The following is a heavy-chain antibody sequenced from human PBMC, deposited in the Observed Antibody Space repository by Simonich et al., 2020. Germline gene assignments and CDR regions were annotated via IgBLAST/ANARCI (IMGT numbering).Heavy chain of an antibody. Sequence: QVQLVQSGAEVKKPGASVKVSCKASGYTFTGYYMHWVRQAPGQGLEWMGWINPHSGGTNYAQKFQGRVTMTRDTSISTAYMELSRLRSDDTAVYYCARARLYSSSLAFDIWGQGTMVTVSS. CDR2: INPHSGGT. D-gene: IGHD6-6*01. CDR3: ARARLYSSSLAFDI. J-gene: IGHJ3*02. CDR1: GYTFTGYY. V-gene: IGHV1-2*02.